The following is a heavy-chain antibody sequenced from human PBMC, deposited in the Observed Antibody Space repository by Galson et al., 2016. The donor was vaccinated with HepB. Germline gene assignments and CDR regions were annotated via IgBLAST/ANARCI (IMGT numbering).Heavy chain of an antibody. J-gene: IGHJ4*02. CDR2: IGGDGAT. V-gene: IGHV3-23*01. Sequence: SLRLSCAASGFTFTNNTMSWGRQAPGKGLEWVSTIGGDGATFYGDSVKGRFTISRDDSKSTLYLRMDSLRVEDTATYHCTKRCMTNTCHNADDFWGQGTLVTVSS. CDR1: GFTFTNNT. D-gene: IGHD2-8*01. CDR3: TKRCMTNTCHNADDF.